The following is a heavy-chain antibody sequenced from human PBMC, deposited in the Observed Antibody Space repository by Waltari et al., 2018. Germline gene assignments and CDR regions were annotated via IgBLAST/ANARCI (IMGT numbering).Heavy chain of an antibody. V-gene: IGHV3-30*01. Sequence: QVQLVQSGAEVKKPGASVKVSCKVSGYTLTELSMHWVRQAPGQGLEWVAVISYDGSNKYYADSVKGRFTISRDNSKNTLYLQMNSLRAEDTAVYYCARDYGSGWTLYDPYYFDYWGQGTLVTVSS. CDR1: GYTLTELS. CDR2: ISYDGSNK. J-gene: IGHJ4*02. CDR3: ARDYGSGWTLYDPYYFDY. D-gene: IGHD6-19*01.